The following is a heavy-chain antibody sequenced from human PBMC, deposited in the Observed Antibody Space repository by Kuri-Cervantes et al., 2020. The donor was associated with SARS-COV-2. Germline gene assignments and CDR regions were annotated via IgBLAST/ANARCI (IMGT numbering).Heavy chain of an antibody. CDR1: GFTVSSNY. D-gene: IGHD6-13*01. Sequence: GGSLRLSCAASGFTVSSNYMSWVRQAPGKGLERVSIIYGGGSTYYADSVKGRFTISRDNSKNTLYLQMNSLRAEDTAVYYCARGYEARYSSSWYLDYWGQGTLVTVSS. CDR2: IYGGGST. V-gene: IGHV3-53*01. J-gene: IGHJ4*02. CDR3: ARGYEARYSSSWYLDY.